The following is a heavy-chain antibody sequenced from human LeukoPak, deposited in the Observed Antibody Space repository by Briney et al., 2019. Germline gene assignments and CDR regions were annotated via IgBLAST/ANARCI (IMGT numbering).Heavy chain of an antibody. CDR1: GYTFTSYG. Sequence: ASVKVSCKASGYTFTSYGISWVRQAPGQGLEWMGWISAYNGNTNYAQKLQGRVTMTTDTSTSTAYMELRSLRSDDTAVYYCARDRPLWVSGYYYDSRTDAFDIWGQGTMVTVSS. CDR3: ARDRPLWVSGYYYDSRTDAFDI. V-gene: IGHV1-18*01. CDR2: ISAYNGNT. D-gene: IGHD3-22*01. J-gene: IGHJ3*02.